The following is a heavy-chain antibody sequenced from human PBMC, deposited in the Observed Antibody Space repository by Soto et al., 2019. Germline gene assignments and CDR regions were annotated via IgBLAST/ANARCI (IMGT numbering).Heavy chain of an antibody. CDR3: ARDRLRYNWNDFPYYYYGMDV. CDR2: ISYDGSNK. V-gene: IGHV3-30-3*01. CDR1: GFTFSSYA. J-gene: IGHJ6*02. D-gene: IGHD1-1*01. Sequence: QVQLVESGGGVVQPGRSLRLSCAASGFTFSSYAMHWVRQAPGKGLEWVAVISYDGSNKYYADSVKGRFTISRDNSKNTPYLQMNSLSAEDTAVYYCARDRLRYNWNDFPYYYYGMDVWGQGTTVTVSS.